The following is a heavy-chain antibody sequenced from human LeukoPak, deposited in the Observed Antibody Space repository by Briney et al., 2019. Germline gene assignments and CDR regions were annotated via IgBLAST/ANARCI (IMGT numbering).Heavy chain of an antibody. Sequence: ASVKVSCKASGGTFSSYAISWVGQAPGQGLEWMGGIIPIFGTANYAQKFQGRVTITADESTSTAYMELSSLRSEDTAVYYCARGDDSGWYVPFDPWGQGTLVTVSS. V-gene: IGHV1-69*13. J-gene: IGHJ5*02. CDR2: IIPIFGTA. CDR1: GGTFSSYA. D-gene: IGHD6-19*01. CDR3: ARGDDSGWYVPFDP.